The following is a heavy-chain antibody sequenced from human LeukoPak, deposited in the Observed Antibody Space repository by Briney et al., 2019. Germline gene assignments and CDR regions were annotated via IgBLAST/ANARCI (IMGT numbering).Heavy chain of an antibody. CDR2: ISYDGSNK. V-gene: IGHV3-30-3*01. CDR3: ARDPHLRWFGEPDFDY. D-gene: IGHD3-10*01. J-gene: IGHJ4*02. Sequence: GRSLRLSCAASGFTFSSYAMHWVRQAPGKGLEWVSVISYDGSNKYYADSVKGRFTISRDNSKNTLYLQMNSLRAEDTAVYYCARDPHLRWFGEPDFDYWGQGTLVTVSS. CDR1: GFTFSSYA.